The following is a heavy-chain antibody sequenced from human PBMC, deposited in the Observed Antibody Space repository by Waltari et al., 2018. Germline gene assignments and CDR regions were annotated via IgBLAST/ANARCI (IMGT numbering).Heavy chain of an antibody. CDR2: IYTSGST. J-gene: IGHJ4*02. V-gene: IGHV4-4*07. D-gene: IGHD6-19*01. CDR1: GGSISSYS. Sequence: QVQLQESGPGLVKPSETLSLTCTVPGGSISSYSWRWIRQPAGKGLEWIGRIYTSGSTNYNPSLKSRVTMSVDTSKNQFSLKLSSVTAADTAVYYCARDSIAVASFDYWGQGTLVTVSS. CDR3: ARDSIAVASFDY.